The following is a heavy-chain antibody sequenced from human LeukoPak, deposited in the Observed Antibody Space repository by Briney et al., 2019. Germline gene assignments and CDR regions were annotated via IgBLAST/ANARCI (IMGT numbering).Heavy chain of an antibody. CDR1: GFTFDDYA. Sequence: SLRLSCAASGFTFDDYAMHWVRQAPGKGLEWVSGISWNSGSIGYADSVKGRFTISRDNAKNSLYLQMNSLRAEDTALYYCAKDMGAIAAAWYGGGYFDYWGQGTLVTVSS. D-gene: IGHD6-13*01. CDR2: ISWNSGSI. V-gene: IGHV3-9*01. CDR3: AKDMGAIAAAWYGGGYFDY. J-gene: IGHJ4*02.